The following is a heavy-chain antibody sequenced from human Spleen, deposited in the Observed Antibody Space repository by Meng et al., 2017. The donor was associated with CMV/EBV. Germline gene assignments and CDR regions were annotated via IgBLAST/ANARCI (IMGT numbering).Heavy chain of an antibody. CDR3: ARYVLWFGELLSYYFDY. Sequence: SIRSSSEYWGWIGQPPGKGLEWIGSMYYSGSTYYNPSLKSRVTISVDTSKNQFSLKLSSVTAADTAVYYCARYVLWFGELLSYYFDYWGQGTLVTVSS. J-gene: IGHJ4*02. CDR2: MYYSGST. CDR1: SIRSSSEY. D-gene: IGHD3-10*01. V-gene: IGHV4-39*01.